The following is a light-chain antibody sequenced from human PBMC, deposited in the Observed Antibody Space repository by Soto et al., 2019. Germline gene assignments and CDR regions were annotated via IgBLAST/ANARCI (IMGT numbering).Light chain of an antibody. CDR2: EVS. CDR3: SSYTSSSTVV. J-gene: IGLJ2*01. CDR1: SSDVGGYKY. Sequence: QSVLTQPASVSWSPGQSITISCTGTSSDVGGYKYVSWYQQHPGKAPKLMIYEVSNRPSGISNRFSGSKSANTASLTISGLQAEDEADYYCSSYTSSSTVVFGGGTKLTVL. V-gene: IGLV2-14*01.